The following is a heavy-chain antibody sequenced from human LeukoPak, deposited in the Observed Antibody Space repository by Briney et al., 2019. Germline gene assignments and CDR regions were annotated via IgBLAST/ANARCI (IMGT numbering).Heavy chain of an antibody. D-gene: IGHD1-26*01. CDR3: AYPSEGRYYYYYYMDV. J-gene: IGHJ6*03. V-gene: IGHV1-69*13. CDR1: GGTFSSYA. Sequence: ASVKVSCKASGGTFSSYAISWVRQAPGQGLEWMGGIIPIFGTANYAQKFQGRVTITADESTSTAYMELSSLRSEDTAVYYCAYPSEGRYYYYYYMDVWGKGTTVTVSS. CDR2: IIPIFGTA.